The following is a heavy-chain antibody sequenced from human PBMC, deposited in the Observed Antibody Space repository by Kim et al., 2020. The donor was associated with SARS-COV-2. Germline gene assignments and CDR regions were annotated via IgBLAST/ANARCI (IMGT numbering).Heavy chain of an antibody. CDR2: INPNSGGT. Sequence: ASVKVSCKASGYTFTGYYMHWVRQAPGQGLEWMGWINPNSGGTNYAQKFQGRVTMTRDTSISTAYMELSRLRSDDTAVYYCASQFNYYYGSGTGLGMDVWGQGTTVTVSS. D-gene: IGHD3-10*01. V-gene: IGHV1-2*02. J-gene: IGHJ6*02. CDR3: ASQFNYYYGSGTGLGMDV. CDR1: GYTFTGYY.